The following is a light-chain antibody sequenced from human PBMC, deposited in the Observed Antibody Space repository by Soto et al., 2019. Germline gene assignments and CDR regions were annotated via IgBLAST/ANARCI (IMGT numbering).Light chain of an antibody. J-gene: IGKJ1*01. V-gene: IGKV1-5*01. CDR2: HAS. Sequence: DIQMTQSPSTLSASVGDRVTITCRASQSISDWLAWFQLKPGKAPKLLIYHASTLESGVPSRLSGSGSGTEFTLTISSLQPDDFATYYCQQYDSYPWTFGQGTKVDIK. CDR1: QSISDW. CDR3: QQYDSYPWT.